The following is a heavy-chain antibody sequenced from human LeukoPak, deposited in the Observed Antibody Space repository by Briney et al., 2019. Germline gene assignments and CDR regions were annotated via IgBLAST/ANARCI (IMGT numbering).Heavy chain of an antibody. D-gene: IGHD3-22*01. Sequence: ASVKVSCKASGGTFISYAISRVRQAPGQGLEWMGGIIPIFGTANYAQKFQGRVTITADESTSTAYMELSSLRSEDTAVYYCARRYDYYDSSGYYDYWGQGTLVTVSS. V-gene: IGHV1-69*01. CDR1: GGTFISYA. CDR2: IIPIFGTA. CDR3: ARRYDYYDSSGYYDY. J-gene: IGHJ4*02.